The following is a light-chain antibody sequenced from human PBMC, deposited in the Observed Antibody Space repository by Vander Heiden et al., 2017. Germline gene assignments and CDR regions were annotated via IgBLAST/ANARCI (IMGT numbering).Light chain of an antibody. CDR2: RNN. J-gene: IGLJ1*01. CDR3: QSYDTSLTIYV. V-gene: IGLV1-40*01. CDR1: SPNIGAGYD. Sequence: QSVLTQPPSASGAPGQRVTISCTGSSPNIGAGYDIHWYQQLPGSAPKHLIYRNNKRPSGVPDRFSASKSGTSASLAITGLQAEDEADFYCQSYDTSLTIYVFGTGTKVTVL.